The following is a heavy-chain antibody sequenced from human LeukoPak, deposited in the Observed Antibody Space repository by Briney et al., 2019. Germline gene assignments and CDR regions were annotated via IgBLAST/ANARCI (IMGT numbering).Heavy chain of an antibody. CDR2: IYSGGST. J-gene: IGHJ6*03. CDR3: ARAQYYYYYMDV. CDR1: GFTVSSNY. Sequence: GGSLRLSCAASGFTVSSNYMSWVRQAPGKGLEWVSVIYSGGSTYYADSVKGRFTISRDNSKSTLYIQMNSLRAEDTAVHYCARAQYYYYYMDVWGKGTTVTISS. V-gene: IGHV3-53*01.